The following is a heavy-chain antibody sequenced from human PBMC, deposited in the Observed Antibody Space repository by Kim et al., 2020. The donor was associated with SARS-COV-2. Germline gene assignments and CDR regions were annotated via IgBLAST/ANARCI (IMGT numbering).Heavy chain of an antibody. J-gene: IGHJ6*02. V-gene: IGHV6-1*01. CDR2: TYYRSKWYN. D-gene: IGHD2-21*02. Sequence: SQTLSLTCAISGDSVSSNSAAWNWIRQSPSRGLEWLGRTYYRSKWYNDYAVSVKSRITINPDTSKNQFSLQLNSVTPEDTAVYYCAREWVGDCYSVVSVCSGMDVWGQGTTVTVSS. CDR1: GDSVSSNSAA. CDR3: AREWVGDCYSVVSVCSGMDV.